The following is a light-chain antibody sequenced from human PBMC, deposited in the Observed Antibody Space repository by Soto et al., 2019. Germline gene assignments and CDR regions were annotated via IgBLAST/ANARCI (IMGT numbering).Light chain of an antibody. CDR1: SSNIGSIT. J-gene: IGLJ1*01. Sequence: QTVVTQPPSASGTPGQRVTISCSGSSSNIGSITVNWFQQLPGTAPKLLIYTNNQRPSGVPDRFSGSKSGTSASLAISGLQSEDEADYYCATWDDSLNGFYVFGTGTKLTVL. V-gene: IGLV1-44*01. CDR3: ATWDDSLNGFYV. CDR2: TNN.